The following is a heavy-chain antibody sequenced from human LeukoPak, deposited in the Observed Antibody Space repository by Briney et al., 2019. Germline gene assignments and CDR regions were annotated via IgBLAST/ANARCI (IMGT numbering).Heavy chain of an antibody. J-gene: IGHJ3*02. CDR2: IYYSGST. D-gene: IGHD4-11*01. CDR1: GGSISSYY. CDR3: ARVNVTTAVNDAFDI. V-gene: IGHV4-59*08. Sequence: SETLSLTCTGSGGSISSYYWSWIRQPPGKGLEWIGYIYYSGSTNYNPSLKSRVTISVDTSQNQFSLKLSSVTAADSAVYYCARVNVTTAVNDAFDIWGHGTMVTVSS.